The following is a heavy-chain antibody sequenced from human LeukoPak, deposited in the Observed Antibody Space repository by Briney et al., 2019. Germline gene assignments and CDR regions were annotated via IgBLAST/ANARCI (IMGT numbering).Heavy chain of an antibody. CDR3: VRVRYSGSWFPVPNFDC. CDR2: IYTSGDT. Sequence: PGGSLRLSCAASGVTVSGSYMSWVRQAPGKGLERVSVIYTSGDTYYADSVKGRFTISRDSSKNTLYLQMNNLRTEDTAVYYCVRVRYSGSWFPVPNFDCWGQGTLVTASS. V-gene: IGHV3-66*01. J-gene: IGHJ4*02. CDR1: GVTVSGSY. D-gene: IGHD1-26*01.